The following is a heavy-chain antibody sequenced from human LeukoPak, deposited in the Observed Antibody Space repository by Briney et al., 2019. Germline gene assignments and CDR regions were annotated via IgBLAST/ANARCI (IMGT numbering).Heavy chain of an antibody. Sequence: SVKVSCKASGGTFSSYVINWVRQAPGQGLQWMGGIIPIFGPAIYAHQFQGRVTGTADESTTTAFMDLSSLRAEDTAVYYCAKGPIRYFDWFRHYFDYWGQGTLVTVSS. CDR2: IIPIFGPA. V-gene: IGHV1-69*13. CDR1: GGTFSSYV. D-gene: IGHD3-9*01. J-gene: IGHJ4*02. CDR3: AKGPIRYFDWFRHYFDY.